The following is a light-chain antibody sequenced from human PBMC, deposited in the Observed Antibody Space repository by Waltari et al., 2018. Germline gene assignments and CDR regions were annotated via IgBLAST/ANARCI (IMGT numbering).Light chain of an antibody. Sequence: EIVLTHSPGPLASSPGERDTLHCTDSKSVSSSYLAWYQQKPGQAPRLLISGASSRATGIPDRCSGSGSATDFTLTISRLEPEDFAVYYCQQYGSSLALTFGGGTKVEIK. V-gene: IGKV3-20*01. J-gene: IGKJ4*01. CDR2: GAS. CDR3: QQYGSSLALT. CDR1: KSVSSSY.